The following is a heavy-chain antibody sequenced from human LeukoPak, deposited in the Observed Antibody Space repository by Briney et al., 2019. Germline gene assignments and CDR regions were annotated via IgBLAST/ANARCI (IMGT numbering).Heavy chain of an antibody. CDR1: GGSFSGYY. J-gene: IGHJ6*02. CDR2: INHSGST. Sequence: PSETLSLTCAVYGGSFSGYYWSWIRQPPGKGLEWIGEINHSGSTNYNPSLKSRVTISVDTSKNQFSLKLSSVTAADTAVYYCARNYCSSTSCYNYGMDVWGQGTTVTVSS. CDR3: ARNYCSSTSCYNYGMDV. D-gene: IGHD2-2*01. V-gene: IGHV4-34*01.